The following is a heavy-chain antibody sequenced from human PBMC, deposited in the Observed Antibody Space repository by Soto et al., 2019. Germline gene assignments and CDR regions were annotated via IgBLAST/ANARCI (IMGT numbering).Heavy chain of an antibody. D-gene: IGHD2-15*01. J-gene: IGHJ6*02. CDR3: AREWFATVDGQNNYYGMDV. V-gene: IGHV4-31*03. CDR1: GVSIRSSGYF. Sequence: SETLSLTCTVSGVSIRSSGYFWSWIRQYPGKGLECIGYIYYSGTTYYNPSLKSRITISVDTSKNQFSLKLSSVTAADTAVYYCAREWFATVDGQNNYYGMDVWGLGTTVTVSS. CDR2: IYYSGTT.